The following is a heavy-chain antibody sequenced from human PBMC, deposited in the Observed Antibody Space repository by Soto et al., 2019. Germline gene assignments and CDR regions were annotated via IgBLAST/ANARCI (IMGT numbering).Heavy chain of an antibody. CDR2: ISAYNGNT. D-gene: IGHD6-19*01. CDR1: GYTLTSYG. CDR3: ARSYSSGWYVYKNAFDI. J-gene: IGHJ3*02. Sequence: ASVKVSCKASGYTLTSYGISWVRQAPGQGLEWMGWISAYNGNTNYAQKLQGRVTMTTDTSTSTAYMELRSLRSDDTAVYYCARSYSSGWYVYKNAFDIWGQGTMVTVSS. V-gene: IGHV1-18*04.